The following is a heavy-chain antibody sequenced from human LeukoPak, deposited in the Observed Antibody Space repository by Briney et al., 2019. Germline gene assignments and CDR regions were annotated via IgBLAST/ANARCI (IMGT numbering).Heavy chain of an antibody. Sequence: GGSLRLSCAASGFAVSSNYMNWVRQAPGKGLEWVSVIYGGGNIYYADSVKGRFTISRDNSRNTLYLQMNSLRAEDTAVYYCARGAGYNYPYYFDYWGQGTLVTVSS. J-gene: IGHJ4*02. CDR1: GFAVSSNY. CDR3: ARGAGYNYPYYFDY. CDR2: IYGGGNI. V-gene: IGHV3-53*01. D-gene: IGHD5-24*01.